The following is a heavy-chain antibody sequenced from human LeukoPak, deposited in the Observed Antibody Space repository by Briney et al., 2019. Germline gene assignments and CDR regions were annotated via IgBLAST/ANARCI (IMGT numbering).Heavy chain of an antibody. CDR3: ARGIQLWLYYFDY. CDR2: INHSGST. D-gene: IGHD5-18*01. J-gene: IGHJ4*02. CDR1: GGSFSGYY. Sequence: SETLSLTCAVYGGSFSGYYWSWIRQPPGKGLEWIGEINHSGSTNYNPSLKSRVTISVDTSKNQFSPKLSSVTAADTAVYYCARGIQLWLYYFDYWGQGTLVTVSS. V-gene: IGHV4-34*01.